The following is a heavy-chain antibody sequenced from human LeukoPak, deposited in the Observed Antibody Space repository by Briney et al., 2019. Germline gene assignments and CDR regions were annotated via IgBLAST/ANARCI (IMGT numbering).Heavy chain of an antibody. D-gene: IGHD2/OR15-2a*01. V-gene: IGHV4-59*01. CDR3: ARDTFPTGGFDY. CDR2: FYFSGST. Sequence: SETLSLTCTVSGASITTNSWSWIRQPPGKGPEWIGYFYFSGSTKYNPSLKSRVTISVDTSKNQFSLKMTSVTAADTAVYYCARDTFPTGGFDYWGQGILVTVSS. CDR1: GASITTNS. J-gene: IGHJ4*02.